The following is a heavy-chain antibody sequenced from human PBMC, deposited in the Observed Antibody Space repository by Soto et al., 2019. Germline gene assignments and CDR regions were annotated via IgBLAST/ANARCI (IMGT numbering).Heavy chain of an antibody. CDR2: IWYDGSNK. CDR1: GFTFSSYG. CDR3: ARDGLRIGAVAGSGYYYGMDV. V-gene: IGHV3-33*01. J-gene: IGHJ6*02. Sequence: QVQLVESGGGVVQPGRSLRLSCAASGFTFSSYGMRWVRQAPGKGLEWVAVIWYDGSNKYYADSVKGRFTISRDNSKNTLYLQMNSLRAEDTAVYYCARDGLRIGAVAGSGYYYGMDVWGQGTTVTVSS. D-gene: IGHD6-19*01.